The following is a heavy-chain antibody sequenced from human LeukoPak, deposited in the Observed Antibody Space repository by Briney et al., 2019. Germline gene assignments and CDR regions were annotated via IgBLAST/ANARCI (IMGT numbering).Heavy chain of an antibody. CDR3: ASLYSSGYYYFDY. D-gene: IGHD3-22*01. Sequence: GGSLRLSCAASGFTFSSYWMHWVRQAPGKGLVWVSRINSDGSSTSYADSVKGRFTISRDNAKNTLYLQMNSLGGEDAAVYYCASLYSSGYYYFDYWGQGTLVTVSS. CDR1: GFTFSSYW. V-gene: IGHV3-74*01. CDR2: INSDGSST. J-gene: IGHJ4*02.